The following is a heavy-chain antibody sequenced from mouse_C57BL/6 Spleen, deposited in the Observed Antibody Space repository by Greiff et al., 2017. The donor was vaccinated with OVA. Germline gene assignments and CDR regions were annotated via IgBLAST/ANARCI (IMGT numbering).Heavy chain of an antibody. J-gene: IGHJ2*01. V-gene: IGHV1-82*01. CDR1: GYAFSSSW. Sequence: QVQLQQSGPELVKPGASVKISCKASGYAFSSSWMNWVKQRPGKGLEWIGRIYPGDGDTKYNGKFKGKATMTADKSSSTAYMQLSSLTSEDSAVFYSTISQIYDCYTFDDWGHGTTLTVAT. CDR3: TISQIYDCYTFDD. CDR2: IYPGDGDT. D-gene: IGHD2-3*01.